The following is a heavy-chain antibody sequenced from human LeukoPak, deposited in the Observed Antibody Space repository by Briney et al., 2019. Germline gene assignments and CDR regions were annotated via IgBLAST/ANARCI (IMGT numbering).Heavy chain of an antibody. CDR3: ATRVAATGEDY. Sequence: SETLSLTCAVSGGLFSGYYWSYIRQPPGRGLEWIGEINHSGSTNYNPSLKSRVTISVDTSKNQFSLKLSSVTAADTAVYYCATRVAATGEDYWGRGTLVTVSS. CDR2: INHSGST. CDR1: GGLFSGYY. D-gene: IGHD2-15*01. J-gene: IGHJ4*02. V-gene: IGHV4-34*01.